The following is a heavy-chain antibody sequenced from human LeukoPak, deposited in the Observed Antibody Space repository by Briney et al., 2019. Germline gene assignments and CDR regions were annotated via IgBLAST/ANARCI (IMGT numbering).Heavy chain of an antibody. V-gene: IGHV3-72*01. CDR1: GFTFSDHY. CDR3: ARVTIMVRGVIITSWFDP. Sequence: GGSLRLSCAASGFTFSDHYMDWVRQAPGKGLEWVGRSRNRAKSYTTDYAASVRGRFTISRDDSQNSLYLQMNSLRAEDTAVYYCARVTIMVRGVIITSWFDPWGQGTLVTVSS. J-gene: IGHJ5*02. D-gene: IGHD3-10*01. CDR2: SRNRAKSYTT.